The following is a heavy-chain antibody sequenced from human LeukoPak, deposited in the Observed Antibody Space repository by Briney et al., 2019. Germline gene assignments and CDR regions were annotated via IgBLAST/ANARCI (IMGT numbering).Heavy chain of an antibody. CDR2: ISGSGGST. CDR1: GFTFSSYA. D-gene: IGHD3-9*01. V-gene: IGHV3-23*01. Sequence: GGSLRLSCAASGFTFSSYAMSWVRQAPGKGLEWVSAISGSGGSTYYADSVKGRFTISRDNSKNTLYLQMNSLRAEDTAVYYCATSDYQDILTGGGFDYWGQGTLVTVSS. CDR3: ATSDYQDILTGGGFDY. J-gene: IGHJ4*02.